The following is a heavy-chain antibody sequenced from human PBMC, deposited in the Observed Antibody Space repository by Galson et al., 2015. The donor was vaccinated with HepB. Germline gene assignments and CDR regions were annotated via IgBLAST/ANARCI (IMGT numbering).Heavy chain of an antibody. CDR2: INPSADTT. CDR1: GYSFTTYY. Sequence: SVKVSCKASGYSFTTYYIHWVRQAPGQGLEWVGIINPSADTTSYAEKFQGRVSMTRDTSTTTVFMELSSLRSEDTAVYYCARDLRMNEWELPDYWGQGTLVIVSS. D-gene: IGHD1-26*01. J-gene: IGHJ4*02. CDR3: ARDLRMNEWELPDY. V-gene: IGHV1-46*03.